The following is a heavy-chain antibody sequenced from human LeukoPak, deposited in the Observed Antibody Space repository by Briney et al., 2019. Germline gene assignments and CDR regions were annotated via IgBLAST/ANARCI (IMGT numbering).Heavy chain of an antibody. D-gene: IGHD5-24*01. CDR2: IIPILGIA. Sequence: ASVKVSCKASGGTFSSYAISWVRQAPGQGLEWMGRIIPILGIANYAQKFQGRVTLTADKSTSTAYMELSSLRSEDTAVYYCARGRDGYNTWYFDLWGRGTLVTVSS. V-gene: IGHV1-69*04. J-gene: IGHJ2*01. CDR3: ARGRDGYNTWYFDL. CDR1: GGTFSSYA.